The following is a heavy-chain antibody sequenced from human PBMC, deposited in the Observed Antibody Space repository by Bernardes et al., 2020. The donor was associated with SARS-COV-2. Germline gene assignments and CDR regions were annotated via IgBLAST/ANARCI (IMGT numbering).Heavy chain of an antibody. CDR3: ARVVVSYYDFWSGYADPPNYYGMDV. CDR1: GGSVSSGSYY. D-gene: IGHD3-3*01. CDR2: IYYSGST. Sequence: SETLSLTCTVSGGSVSSGSYYWSWIRQPPGKGLEWIGYIYYSGSTNYNPSLKSRVTISVDTSKNQFSLKLSSVTAADTAVYYCARVVVSYYDFWSGYADPPNYYGMDVWGQGTTVTVSS. J-gene: IGHJ6*02. V-gene: IGHV4-61*01.